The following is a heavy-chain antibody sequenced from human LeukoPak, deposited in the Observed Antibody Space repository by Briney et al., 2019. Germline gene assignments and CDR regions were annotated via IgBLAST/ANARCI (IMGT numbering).Heavy chain of an antibody. J-gene: IGHJ4*02. V-gene: IGHV3-15*01. CDR2: IRSKTDGGTT. CDR3: TTGGPRRH. D-gene: IGHD3-16*01. Sequence: TGGSLRLSCAASGXTFDTDWMNWFRQAPGKGLEWVGLIRSKTDGGTTDNAAPVKGRFAISRDDSRNMLFLQMNSLKTEDTGVYYCTTGGPRRHWGQGTLVTVSS. CDR1: GXTFDTDW.